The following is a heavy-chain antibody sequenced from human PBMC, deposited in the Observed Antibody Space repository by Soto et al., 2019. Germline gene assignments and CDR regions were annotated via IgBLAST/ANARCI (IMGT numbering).Heavy chain of an antibody. CDR1: GGSLSSYY. CDR3: ARRFETYSYAYDV. D-gene: IGHD1-26*01. Sequence: SETLSLTCTVSGGSLSSYYWSWIRQPPGKGLEWIGYIYYSGSTYYNPSLKSRVTISVDTSKNQFSLKLSSVTAADTAAYYCARRFETYSYAYDVWGQGTMVTV. CDR2: IYYSGST. V-gene: IGHV4-59*08. J-gene: IGHJ3*01.